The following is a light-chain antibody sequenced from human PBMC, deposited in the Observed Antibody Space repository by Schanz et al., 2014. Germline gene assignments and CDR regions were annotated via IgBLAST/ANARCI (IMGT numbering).Light chain of an antibody. V-gene: IGKV1-33*01. CDR1: RDINTF. J-gene: IGKJ4*01. Sequence: DVLLTQSPSSLSASVGDKVAITCQASRDINTFVNWYQQKPGKAPKLLIYDASNLDAGVPSRFSGYGFGTEFTLTIKSLQPEDIATYYCQEYDNLPTFGGGTKVEIK. CDR2: DAS. CDR3: QEYDNLPT.